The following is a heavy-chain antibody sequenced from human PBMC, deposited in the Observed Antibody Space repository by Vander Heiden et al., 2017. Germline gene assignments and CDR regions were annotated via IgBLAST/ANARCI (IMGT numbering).Heavy chain of an antibody. CDR1: GFTFSNAW. CDR2: IKSKTDGGTT. V-gene: IGHV3-15*01. J-gene: IGHJ4*02. CDR3: TTDLCGYGEYGGADY. Sequence: EVQLVESGGGLVKPGGSLRLSCAASGFTFSNAWMSWVRQAPGKGLEWVGRIKSKTDGGTTDYAAPVKGRFTISRDDSKNTLYLQMNRLKTEDTAVYYCTTDLCGYGEYGGADYWGQGTLVTVSS. D-gene: IGHD4-17*01.